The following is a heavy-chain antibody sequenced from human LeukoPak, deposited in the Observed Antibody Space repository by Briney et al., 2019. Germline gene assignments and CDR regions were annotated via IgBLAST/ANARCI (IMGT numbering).Heavy chain of an antibody. CDR1: GFSFDTYW. J-gene: IGHJ4*02. D-gene: IGHD6-13*01. CDR3: TRSPYSSSWTFEY. Sequence: GGSLRLSCAASGFSFDTYWIHWVRQAPVKGLEWVSRVNSDGSRTDYADSVKGRFTISRDNAKNTLYLHMHSLRPEDTAVYYCTRSPYSSSWTFEYWGQGTLVSVPS. CDR2: VNSDGSRT. V-gene: IGHV3-74*01.